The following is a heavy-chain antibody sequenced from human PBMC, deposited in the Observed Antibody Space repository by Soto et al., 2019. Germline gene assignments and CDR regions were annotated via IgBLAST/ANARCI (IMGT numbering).Heavy chain of an antibody. D-gene: IGHD3-3*01. J-gene: IGHJ6*02. CDR3: ARGSNDFPYYYYGMDV. Sequence: SSCKGSGYSFTSYWIGWVRQMPGKGLEWMGIIYPGDSDTRYSPSFQGQVTISADKSISTAYLQWSSLKASDTAMYYCARGSNDFPYYYYGMDVWGQGTTVTVSS. CDR1: GYSFTSYW. CDR2: IYPGDSDT. V-gene: IGHV5-51*01.